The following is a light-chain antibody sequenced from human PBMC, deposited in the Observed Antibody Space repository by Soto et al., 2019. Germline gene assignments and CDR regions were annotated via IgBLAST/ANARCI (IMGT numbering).Light chain of an antibody. J-gene: IGKJ1*01. CDR1: QSVSSNY. CDR2: GAS. Sequence: EIVLTQSPGTLSLSPGERATLSCRASQSVSSNYLAWYQQKPGQAPRPLIYGASSRATGIPDRFSGSGAGTDFTRTISRLESEDFAVYYCQQYGSSPWTFGQGTKLEIK. V-gene: IGKV3-20*01. CDR3: QQYGSSPWT.